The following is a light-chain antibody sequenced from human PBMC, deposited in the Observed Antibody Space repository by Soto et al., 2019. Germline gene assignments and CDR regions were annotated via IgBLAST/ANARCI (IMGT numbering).Light chain of an antibody. CDR3: QQSYSTPPT. J-gene: IGKJ5*01. V-gene: IGKV1-39*01. Sequence: DIQMTQSPSSLSASVGDRVTITCRASQSISSCLNWYQQKPGRAPKLLINAAPSLQNGVPSRFSGSGSGTDFTLTIGSLQPEDFGAYYCQQSYSTPPTFGQGTRLEIK. CDR2: AAP. CDR1: QSISSC.